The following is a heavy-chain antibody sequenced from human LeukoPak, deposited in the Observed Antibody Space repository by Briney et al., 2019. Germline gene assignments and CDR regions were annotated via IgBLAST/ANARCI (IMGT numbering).Heavy chain of an antibody. J-gene: IGHJ5*02. CDR1: VYTFIQYG. CDR2: ISTSNGDT. Sequence: ASVNVSCKASVYTFIQYGFKCVGQAPGQGLEWLGWISTSNGDTLYAQNLQGRVTWTTDTSTTTAYMELRSLRFVDTAVYYCARRGRDTVFDPWSQGTLVTVSS. D-gene: IGHD3-16*01. CDR3: ARRGRDTVFDP. V-gene: IGHV1-18*01.